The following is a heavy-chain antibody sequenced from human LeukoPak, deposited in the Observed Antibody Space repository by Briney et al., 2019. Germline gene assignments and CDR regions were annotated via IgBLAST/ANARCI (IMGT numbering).Heavy chain of an antibody. D-gene: IGHD5-18*01. CDR2: INHSGST. CDR1: GGSFSGYY. CDR3: RGYSYGYYYYYYMDV. J-gene: IGHJ6*03. V-gene: IGHV4-34*01. Sequence: SETLSLTCAVYGGSFSGYYWSWIRQPPGKGLEWIGEINHSGSTNYNPSLKSRVTISVDTSKNQFSLKLSSVTAADTAVYYCRGYSYGYYYYYYMDVWGKGTTVTVSS.